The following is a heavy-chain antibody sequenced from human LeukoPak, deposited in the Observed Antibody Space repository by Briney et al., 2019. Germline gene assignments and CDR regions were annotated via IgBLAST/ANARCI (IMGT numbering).Heavy chain of an antibody. CDR1: GGSFSGYY. Sequence: PSETLSLTCAVYGGSFSGYYWSWIRQPPGKGLEWIGEINHSGSTNYNPSLKSRVTISVDTSKNQFSLKLSSVTAADTAVYYCARLPYYYDSSGYYYFSFDYWGQGTLVTVSS. V-gene: IGHV4-34*01. CDR3: ARLPYYYDSSGYYYFSFDY. CDR2: INHSGST. D-gene: IGHD3-22*01. J-gene: IGHJ4*02.